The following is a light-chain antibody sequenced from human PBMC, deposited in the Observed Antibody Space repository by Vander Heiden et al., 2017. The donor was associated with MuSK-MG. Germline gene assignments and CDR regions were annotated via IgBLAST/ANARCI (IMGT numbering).Light chain of an antibody. CDR3: QVWDSSSNRGV. J-gene: IGLJ2*01. CDR1: NIGSES. V-gene: IGLV3-21*02. Sequence: SYVLTQPPSVPVAPGQTTRITSGGNNIGSESVHWFQQKPGQAPELVVYDDSERPSGIPERFSGSSSGNTATLTISRVEAGDEADYYCQVWDSSSNRGVFGGGTKLTVL. CDR2: DDS.